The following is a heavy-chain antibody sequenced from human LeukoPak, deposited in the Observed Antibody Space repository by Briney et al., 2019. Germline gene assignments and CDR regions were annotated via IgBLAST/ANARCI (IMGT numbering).Heavy chain of an antibody. V-gene: IGHV4-4*02. CDR1: GGSISSSNW. CDR3: ARDPLGCSSSRTTI. Sequence: SETLSLTCAVSGGSISSSNWWSWVRQPPGKGLEWIGEIYHSGSTNYSPSLKSRVTMSVDKSKNQFSLKLSSVTAADTAVYYCARDPLGCSSSRTTIWGQGTMVTVSS. CDR2: IYHSGST. D-gene: IGHD1-1*01. J-gene: IGHJ3*02.